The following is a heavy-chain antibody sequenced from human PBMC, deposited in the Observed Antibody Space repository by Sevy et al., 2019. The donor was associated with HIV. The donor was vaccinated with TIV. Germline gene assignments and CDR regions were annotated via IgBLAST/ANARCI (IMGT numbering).Heavy chain of an antibody. Sequence: GGSLRLSCAASGFTFSNYAMSWVRQAPGKGLEWVSSISSGGTNTYYIDSVKGRFTISIDNSKSTLFLQMNSLRPDDTAIYYCATHPGATTGFWGQGTLVTVSS. CDR1: GFTFSNYA. CDR3: ATHPGATTGF. D-gene: IGHD3-10*01. V-gene: IGHV3-23*01. CDR2: ISSGGTNT. J-gene: IGHJ4*02.